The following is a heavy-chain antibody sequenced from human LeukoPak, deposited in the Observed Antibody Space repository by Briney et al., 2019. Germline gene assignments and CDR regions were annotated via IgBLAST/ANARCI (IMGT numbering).Heavy chain of an antibody. CDR1: GGSISSGSYY. Sequence: SETLSLTCTVSGGSISSGSYYWGWIRQPPGKGLEWIGSIYYSGSTYYNPSLKSRVTISVDTSKNQFSLKLSSVTAADTAVYYRARHGGKGSNTNLDYWGQGTLVTVSS. J-gene: IGHJ4*02. V-gene: IGHV4-39*01. D-gene: IGHD2-2*01. CDR2: IYYSGST. CDR3: ARHGGKGSNTNLDY.